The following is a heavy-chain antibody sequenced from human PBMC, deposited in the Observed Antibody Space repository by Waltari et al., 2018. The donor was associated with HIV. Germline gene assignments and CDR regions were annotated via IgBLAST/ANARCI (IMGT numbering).Heavy chain of an antibody. Sequence: EVQLVESGGGLVKPGGPLRRSCAASGFTFSRYWMSWVRQAPGKGLEWVANIKQDGSEKHYVDSVKGRFTISRDNAKSSLYLQMNSLRAEDTAVYYCARDQRYYYDSSGYFAFDYWGQGTLVTVSS. D-gene: IGHD3-22*01. J-gene: IGHJ4*02. CDR3: ARDQRYYYDSSGYFAFDY. V-gene: IGHV3-7*01. CDR2: IKQDGSEK. CDR1: GFTFSRYW.